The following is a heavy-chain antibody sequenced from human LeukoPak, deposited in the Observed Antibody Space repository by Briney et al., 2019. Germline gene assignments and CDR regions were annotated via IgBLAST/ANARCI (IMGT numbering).Heavy chain of an antibody. CDR1: GGSISSYY. V-gene: IGHV4-59*01. CDR2: IYYSGST. D-gene: IGHD4-17*01. CDR3: ARDYGELAGFDY. J-gene: IGHJ4*02. Sequence: SETLSLTCTVSGGSISSYYWSWIRQPPGKGLEWIGYIYYSGSTNYNPSLKSRVTISVDTSKNQFTLKLSSVTAADTAVYYCARDYGELAGFDYWGQGTLVTVSS.